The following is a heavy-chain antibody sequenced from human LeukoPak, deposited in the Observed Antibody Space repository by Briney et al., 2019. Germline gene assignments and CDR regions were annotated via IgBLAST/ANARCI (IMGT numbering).Heavy chain of an antibody. V-gene: IGHV4-59*01. J-gene: IGHJ6*02. CDR1: GGSISSYY. D-gene: IGHD3-10*01. CDR3: ARAYGSGAVGYYYYGTDV. Sequence: PSETLSLTCTVSGGSISSYYWSWIRQPPGKGLEWIGYIYYSGSTNYNPSLKSRVTISVDTSKNQFSLKLSSVTAADTAVYYCARAYGSGAVGYYYYGTDVWGQGTTVTVSS. CDR2: IYYSGST.